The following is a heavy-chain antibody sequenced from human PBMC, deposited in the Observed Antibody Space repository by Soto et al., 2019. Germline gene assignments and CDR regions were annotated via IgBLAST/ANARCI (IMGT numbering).Heavy chain of an antibody. CDR2: IYYSGST. CDR1: GGSISSGGYY. V-gene: IGHV4-31*03. J-gene: IGHJ3*02. Sequence: QVQLQESGPGLVKPSQTLSLTCTVSGGSISSGGYYWSWIRQHPGKGLEWIGYIYYSGSTYYHPSPKSRVAISVDTSKIPFSLRLSSVTAADTAVYYCAREFRHYDILPGYRHDAFDIWGQGTMVTVSS. D-gene: IGHD3-9*01. CDR3: AREFRHYDILPGYRHDAFDI.